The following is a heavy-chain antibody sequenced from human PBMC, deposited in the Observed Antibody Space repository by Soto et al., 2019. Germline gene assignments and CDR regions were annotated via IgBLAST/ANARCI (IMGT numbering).Heavy chain of an antibody. CDR1: GFNFGGYG. CDR2: TRHDGSNT. J-gene: IGHJ4*02. D-gene: IGHD1-26*01. V-gene: IGHV3-33*01. Sequence: QVQLVESGGGVVQPGRSLRLSCAASGFNFGGYGMHWVRQAPGKGLEWVAITRHDGSNTYYADSVRGRFTISRDNSKNTLYLEMNSVTAEDKAVDYGVRGGVGATTYLGYFDYWGQGNLITVS. CDR3: VRGGVGATTYLGYFDY.